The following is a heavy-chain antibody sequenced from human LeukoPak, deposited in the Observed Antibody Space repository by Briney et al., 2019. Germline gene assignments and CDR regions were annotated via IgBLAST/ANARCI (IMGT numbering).Heavy chain of an antibody. Sequence: SETLSLTCTVSGGSISSYYWSWIRQPPGKGLEWIGYIYNGGTTNYNPSLKNRATISIDTSKNQFSLNLRSVTPADTAVYYCAKVVRAWYVIDSWGQGTLVTVSS. CDR1: GGSISSYY. CDR2: IYNGGTT. J-gene: IGHJ4*02. CDR3: AKVVRAWYVIDS. V-gene: IGHV4-59*01. D-gene: IGHD6-19*01.